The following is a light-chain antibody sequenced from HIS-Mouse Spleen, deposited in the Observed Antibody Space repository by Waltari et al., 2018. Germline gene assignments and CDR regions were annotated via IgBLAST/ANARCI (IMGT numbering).Light chain of an antibody. J-gene: IGLJ3*02. V-gene: IGLV1-44*01. CDR3: AAWDDSLNGPV. CDR1: SSNIGSNT. Sequence: QSVLTQPPSASGTPGQRVTISCSGSSSNIGSNTVKWYQQLPGTAPKLLIYSNNHRPSGVPDRFSGSQSGTSASLAISGLQSEDEADYYCAAWDDSLNGPVFGGGTKLTVL. CDR2: SNN.